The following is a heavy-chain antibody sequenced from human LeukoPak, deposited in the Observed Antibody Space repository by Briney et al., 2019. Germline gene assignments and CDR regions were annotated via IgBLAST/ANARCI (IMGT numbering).Heavy chain of an antibody. J-gene: IGHJ4*02. CDR1: GGSISSGSDY. D-gene: IGHD2-15*01. V-gene: IGHV4-61*02. Sequence: SETLSLTCTVSGGSISSGSDYWSWIRQPAGKGLEWIGRIYTSGRTNYNPSLKSRVTISVDTSKNQFSLKLSSVTAADTAVYYCAAQYCSGGSCYVDYWGQGTLVTVSS. CDR2: IYTSGRT. CDR3: AAQYCSGGSCYVDY.